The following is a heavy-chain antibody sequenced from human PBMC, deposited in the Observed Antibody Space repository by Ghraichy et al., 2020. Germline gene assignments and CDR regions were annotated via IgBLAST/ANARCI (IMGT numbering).Heavy chain of an antibody. V-gene: IGHV3-7*01. J-gene: IGHJ6*02. CDR2: IKQDGSEK. CDR3: ARDDPIAAAGTSYYYGMDV. Sequence: GGSLRLSCAASGFTFSSYWMSWVRQAPGKGLEWVANIKQDGSEKYYVDSVKGRFTISRDNAKNSLYLQMNSLRAEDTAVYYCARDDPIAAAGTSYYYGMDVWGQGTTVTVSS. D-gene: IGHD6-13*01. CDR1: GFTFSSYW.